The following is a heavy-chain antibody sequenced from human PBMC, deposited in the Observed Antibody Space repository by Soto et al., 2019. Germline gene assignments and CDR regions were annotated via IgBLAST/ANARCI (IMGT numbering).Heavy chain of an antibody. CDR1: GFTFSSYG. V-gene: IGHV3-30*18. D-gene: IGHD5-18*01. CDR3: AKDFTRVVDTAITSGIDV. CDR2: IAYDGSNK. J-gene: IGHJ6*02. Sequence: QVQLVESGGGVVQPGRSLRLSCAASGFTFSSYGMHWVRQAPGKGLEWVAVIAYDGSNKYYADSVKGRFTISRDNSKNTLYLQMNSRRAEDTAVYYCAKDFTRVVDTAITSGIDVWGQGTTVTVSS.